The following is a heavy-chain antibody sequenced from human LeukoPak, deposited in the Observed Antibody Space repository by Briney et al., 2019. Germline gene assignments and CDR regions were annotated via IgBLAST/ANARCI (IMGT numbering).Heavy chain of an antibody. CDR2: ISYDGSNK. D-gene: IGHD1-26*01. CDR1: GLTFSIYA. V-gene: IGHV3-30*04. J-gene: IGHJ4*02. Sequence: GRSLTLSCALPGLTFSIYAMHWVRHPAGKGREWVAVISYDGSNKYYADSVKGLFTISRDKSKNTLYLKMNSLRAEDTAVYYCARSLNSGGYWGQGTLVTVSS. CDR3: ARSLNSGGY.